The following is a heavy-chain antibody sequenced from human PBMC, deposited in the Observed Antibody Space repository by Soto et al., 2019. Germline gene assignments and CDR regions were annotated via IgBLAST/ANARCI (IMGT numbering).Heavy chain of an antibody. V-gene: IGHV1-46*01. D-gene: IGHD2-15*01. Sequence: EASVKVSCKASGYTFTSYYMNWVRQAPGQGLEWMGVINPSFNSTSYTQKFQGRVTMTRDTSTSTVYMELSSLRPDDTAVYYCARKDIRGNIYAPFDYWGQGTLVTVSS. CDR2: INPSFNST. CDR1: GYTFTSYY. J-gene: IGHJ4*02. CDR3: ARKDIRGNIYAPFDY.